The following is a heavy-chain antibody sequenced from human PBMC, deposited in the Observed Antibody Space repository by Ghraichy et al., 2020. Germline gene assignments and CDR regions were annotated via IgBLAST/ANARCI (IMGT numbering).Heavy chain of an antibody. CDR2: IWYDGSNK. V-gene: IGHV3-33*01. Sequence: GESLNISCAASGFTFGTYGMHWVRQAPGKGLEWVAIIWYDGSNKYYADSVKGRFTISRDNSKNTLYLQMNSLRAEDTAVYFCARDYTSSDGSGSYGLQRWGQGTLVTVSS. J-gene: IGHJ1*01. D-gene: IGHD3-10*01. CDR3: ARDYTSSDGSGSYGLQR. CDR1: GFTFGTYG.